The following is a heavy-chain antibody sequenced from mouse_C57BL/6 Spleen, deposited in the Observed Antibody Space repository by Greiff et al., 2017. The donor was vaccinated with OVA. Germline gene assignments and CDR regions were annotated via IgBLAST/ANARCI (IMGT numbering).Heavy chain of an antibody. CDR1: GYSFTGYF. J-gene: IGHJ1*03. D-gene: IGHD1-1*01. Sequence: VQLKESGPELVKPGDSVKISCKASGYSFTGYFMNWVMQSHGKSLEWIGRINPYNGDTFSNQKFKGKATLTVDKSSSSAHMELRSLTSEDSAVYDCAIWHYYGSYWYFDVWGTGTTVTVSS. V-gene: IGHV1-20*01. CDR3: AIWHYYGSYWYFDV. CDR2: INPYNGDT.